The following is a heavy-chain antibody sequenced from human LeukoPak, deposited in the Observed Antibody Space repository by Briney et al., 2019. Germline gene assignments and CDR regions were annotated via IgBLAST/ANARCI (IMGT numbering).Heavy chain of an antibody. CDR2: INPNSGGT. V-gene: IGHV1-2*02. Sequence: ASVNVSCKASGYTFTGYYMHWVRQAPGQGLEWMGWINPNSGGTNYAQKFQGRVTMTRDTSISTAYMELSRLRSDDTAVYYCATLEYRSGWYPRYYYYYMDVWGEGTTVTISS. CDR3: ATLEYRSGWYPRYYYYYMDV. J-gene: IGHJ6*03. CDR1: GYTFTGYY. D-gene: IGHD6-19*01.